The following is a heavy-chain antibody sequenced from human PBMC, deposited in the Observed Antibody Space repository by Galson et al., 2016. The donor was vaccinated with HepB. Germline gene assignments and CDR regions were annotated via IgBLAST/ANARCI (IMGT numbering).Heavy chain of an antibody. CDR2: IYTDDNT. CDR3: ARSAMTRGAPLGYFDY. V-gene: IGHV3-53*01. D-gene: IGHD3-10*01. J-gene: IGHJ4*02. CDR1: GLNVTTNY. Sequence: SLRLSCAASGLNVTTNYMAWVRQAPGKGLKWVSVIYTDDNTYFAASVKGRFTISRDSSKNTVHLHMGSLKGEDTAVYYCARSAMTRGAPLGYFDYWGQGIL.